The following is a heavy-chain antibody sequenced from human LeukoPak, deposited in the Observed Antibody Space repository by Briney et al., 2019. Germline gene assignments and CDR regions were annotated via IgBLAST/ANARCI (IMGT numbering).Heavy chain of an antibody. J-gene: IGHJ6*02. D-gene: IGHD4-17*01. Sequence: PGGSLRLSCAASAFSFGNYAMSWVRQAPGKGLEWVSGISGSGGSTYYADSVKGRFTISRDNSRNTLYLQMNSLRAEDTAVYFCARATPTGDSNYYYGMDVWGQGTTVTVSS. V-gene: IGHV3-23*01. CDR2: ISGSGGST. CDR3: ARATPTGDSNYYYGMDV. CDR1: AFSFGNYA.